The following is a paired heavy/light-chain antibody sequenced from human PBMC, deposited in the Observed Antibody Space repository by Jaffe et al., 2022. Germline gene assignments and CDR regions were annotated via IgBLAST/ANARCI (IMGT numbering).Light chain of an antibody. CDR2: GAS. Sequence: EIVMTQSPATLSVSPGERATLSCRASQSVSSNLAWYQQKPGQAPRLLIYGASTRATGIPARFSGSGSGTEFTLTISSLQSEDFAVYYCQQYNNWPPRFGQGTKVEIK. CDR1: QSVSSN. V-gene: IGKV3-15*01. J-gene: IGKJ1*01. CDR3: QQYNNWPPR.
Heavy chain of an antibody. CDR1: GYTFTGYY. D-gene: IGHD3-3*01. CDR3: ARDPNRYYDFWSGQGYYFDY. Sequence: QVQLVQSGAEVKKPGASVKVSCKASGYTFTGYYMHWVRQAPGQGLEWMGRINPNSGGTNYAQKFQGRVTMTRDTSISTAYMELSRLRSDDTAVYYCARDPNRYYDFWSGQGYYFDYWGQGTLVTVSS. J-gene: IGHJ4*02. CDR2: INPNSGGT. V-gene: IGHV1-2*06.